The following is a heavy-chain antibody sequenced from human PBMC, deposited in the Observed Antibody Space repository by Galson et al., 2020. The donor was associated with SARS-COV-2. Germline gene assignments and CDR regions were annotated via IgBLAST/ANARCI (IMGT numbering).Heavy chain of an antibody. V-gene: IGHV3-23*01. CDR1: GFTFSSYA. Sequence: LSLTCAASGFTFSSYAMSWVRQAPGKGLEWVSAISGSGGSTYYADSVKGRFTISRDNSKNTLYLQMNSLRAEDTAVYYCATDRSPLYGSGSYFGYWGQGTLVTVSS. D-gene: IGHD3-10*01. CDR3: ATDRSPLYGSGSYFGY. J-gene: IGHJ4*02. CDR2: ISGSGGST.